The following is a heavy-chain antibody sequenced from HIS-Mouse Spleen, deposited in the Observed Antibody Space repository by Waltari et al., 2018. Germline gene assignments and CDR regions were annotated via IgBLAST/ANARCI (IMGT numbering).Heavy chain of an antibody. CDR3: ARKLTGTLDY. D-gene: IGHD1-7*01. V-gene: IGHV4-34*01. J-gene: IGHJ4*02. CDR2: INHSGST. Sequence: QVQLQQWGAGLLKTSETLSLTCAVSGGSFSGYYWSWIRQPPGKGLEWIGEINHSGSTNYNPSLKSRVTISVDTSKNQFSLKLSSVTAADTAVYYCARKLTGTLDYWGQGTLVTVSS. CDR1: GGSFSGYY.